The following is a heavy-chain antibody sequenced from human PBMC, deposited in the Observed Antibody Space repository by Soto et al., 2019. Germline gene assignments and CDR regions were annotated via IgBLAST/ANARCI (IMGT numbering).Heavy chain of an antibody. CDR2: INSDGSST. D-gene: IGHD2-15*01. J-gene: IGHJ4*02. CDR1: GFTFSSHW. CDR3: AREWTNYRYCSGGTCYSPLDY. Sequence: EVQLVESGGGLVQPGGSLRLSCAASGFTFSSHWMHWVRQAPGKGLVWVSRINSDGSSTTYADPVKGRFTISRDNAKNTLYLQMNSLRAEDTAVYYCAREWTNYRYCSGGTCYSPLDYWGQGTLVTVSS. V-gene: IGHV3-74*01.